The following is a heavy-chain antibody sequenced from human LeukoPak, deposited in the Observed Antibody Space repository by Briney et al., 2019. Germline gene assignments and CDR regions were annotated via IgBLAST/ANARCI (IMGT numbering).Heavy chain of an antibody. CDR2: IYYSGST. Sequence: SETLSLTCGVSGGSISSSTYYWGWIRQPPWKGLEWIGSIYYSGSTYYNPSLKSRVTISLDTSKNQFSLKLTSVTAADTAVYYCARVRGAWGAYNWFDPWGQGTLVTVSS. CDR3: ARVRGAWGAYNWFDP. V-gene: IGHV4-39*07. CDR1: GGSISSSTYY. J-gene: IGHJ5*02. D-gene: IGHD3-16*01.